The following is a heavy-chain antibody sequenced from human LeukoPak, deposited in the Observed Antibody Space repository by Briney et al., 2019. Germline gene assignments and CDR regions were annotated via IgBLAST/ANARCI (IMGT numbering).Heavy chain of an antibody. J-gene: IGHJ5*02. D-gene: IGHD2-2*01. CDR1: AGSISSYY. V-gene: IGHV4-59*01. Sequence: SETLSLTCTVSAGSISSYYWSWIRQPPGKGLEWIGYIYYSGSTNYNPSLKSRVTISIDTSKNQFSLKLSSVTAADTAVYYCARGIESSTSWIDPWGQGTLVTVSS. CDR3: ARGIESSTSWIDP. CDR2: IYYSGST.